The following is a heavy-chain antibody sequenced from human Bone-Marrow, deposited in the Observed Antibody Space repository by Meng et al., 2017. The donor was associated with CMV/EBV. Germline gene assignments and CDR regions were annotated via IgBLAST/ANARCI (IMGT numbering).Heavy chain of an antibody. V-gene: IGHV3-11*04. D-gene: IGHD1-20*01. CDR1: GFTFSDYY. Sequence: GEFLKIPCAASGFTFSDYYMSWIRQAPGKGLEWVSYISSSGSTIYYADSVKGRFTISRDNAKSSLYLHMNSVRAGDTAVYYCARDLTGTSGAFDIWGQGTMVTVSS. CDR3: ARDLTGTSGAFDI. J-gene: IGHJ3*02. CDR2: ISSSGSTI.